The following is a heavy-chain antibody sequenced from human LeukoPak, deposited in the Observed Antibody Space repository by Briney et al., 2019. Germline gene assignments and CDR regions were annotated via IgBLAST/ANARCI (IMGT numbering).Heavy chain of an antibody. D-gene: IGHD1-26*01. Sequence: GGSLRLSCAASGFSFGSYGIHWVRQAPGKGLEWVAVISHEGSAKYHADSVKGRFTISRDNSKNTLYLQMNSLRAEDTAVYYCARMLWEPRTFDVWGQGTMVTVSS. CDR1: GFSFGSYG. CDR2: ISHEGSAK. V-gene: IGHV3-30*03. J-gene: IGHJ3*01. CDR3: ARMLWEPRTFDV.